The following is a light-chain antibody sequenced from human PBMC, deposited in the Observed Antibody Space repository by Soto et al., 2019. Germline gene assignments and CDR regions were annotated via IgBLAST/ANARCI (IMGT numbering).Light chain of an antibody. CDR3: LQHHDDTYT. CDR1: KDIRTN. J-gene: IGKJ2*01. CDR2: GAS. V-gene: IGKV1-17*01. Sequence: DVQVTQSPSSLSASVGDRVTITCRASKDIRTNLNWYQQKPGQAPQRLIYGASTLQGGVPPRFGGSGSGTEFTLTITSLQPEDFGTYFCLQHHDDTYTFGQGTKVDVK.